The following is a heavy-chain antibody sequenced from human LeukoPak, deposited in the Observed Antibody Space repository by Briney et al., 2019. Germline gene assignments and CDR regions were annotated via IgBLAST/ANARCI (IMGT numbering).Heavy chain of an antibody. CDR2: ISSSSSTI. CDR1: GFTFSSYS. D-gene: IGHD3-16*01. V-gene: IGHV3-48*01. J-gene: IGHJ3*02. CDR3: AREPVEGVNDAFDI. Sequence: GGSLRLSCAASGFTFSSYSMNWVRQAPGKGLEWVSYISSSSSTIYYADSVKGRFTISRDNAKNSLYLQMNSLRAEDTAVYYCAREPVEGVNDAFDIWGQGTMVTVSS.